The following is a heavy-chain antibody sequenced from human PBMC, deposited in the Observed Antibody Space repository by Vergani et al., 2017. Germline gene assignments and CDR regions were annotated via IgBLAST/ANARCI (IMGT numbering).Heavy chain of an antibody. J-gene: IGHJ3*02. V-gene: IGHV3-30-3*01. CDR3: ARDFHMVRGVIMPHGAFDI. CDR1: GFTFSSYA. D-gene: IGHD3-10*01. Sequence: VQLVESGGGLVQPGRSLRLSCAASGFTFSSYAMHWVRQAPGKGLEWVAVISYDGSNKYYADSVKGRFTISRDNSKNTLYLQMNSLRAEDTAVYYCARDFHMVRGVIMPHGAFDIWGQGTMVTVSS. CDR2: ISYDGSNK.